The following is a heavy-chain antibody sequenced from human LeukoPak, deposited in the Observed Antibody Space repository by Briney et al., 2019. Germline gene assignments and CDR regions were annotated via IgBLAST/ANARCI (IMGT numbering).Heavy chain of an antibody. V-gene: IGHV3-23*01. Sequence: GGSLRLSCAASVFTLSSYTMSWVRQAPGKGLEWVSAISGSGGSTYYADSVRGRFTISRDNSKNTLYLQMNSLRAEDTAVYYCAKDLDLAVAGTPGYFDYWGQGTLVTVSS. CDR3: AKDLDLAVAGTPGYFDY. D-gene: IGHD6-19*01. CDR2: ISGSGGST. J-gene: IGHJ4*02. CDR1: VFTLSSYT.